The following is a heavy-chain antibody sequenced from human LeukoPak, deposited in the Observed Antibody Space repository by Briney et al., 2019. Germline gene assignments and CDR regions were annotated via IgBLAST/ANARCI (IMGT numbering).Heavy chain of an antibody. CDR1: GFTFSSYG. CDR2: ILSDGSNK. Sequence: SLRLSCAASGFTFSSYGMHWVRQAPGKGLEWVAVILSDGSNKNYTDSVKGRFTISRDNSKNTLYLQMNSLRAEDTAVYYCAKDLSADTAMVTYYYYGMDVWGQGTTVTVSS. V-gene: IGHV3-30*18. CDR3: AKDLSADTAMVTYYYYGMDV. D-gene: IGHD5-18*01. J-gene: IGHJ6*02.